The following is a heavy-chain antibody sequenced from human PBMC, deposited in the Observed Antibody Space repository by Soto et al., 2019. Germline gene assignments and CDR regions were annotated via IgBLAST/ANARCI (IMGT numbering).Heavy chain of an antibody. CDR1: GGSISSYY. CDR2: IYYSGST. V-gene: IGHV4-59*01. J-gene: IGHJ3*02. Sequence: QVQLQESGPGLVKPSETLSLTCTVSGGSISSYYWSWIRQPPGKGLEWSGYIYYSGSTSYNPSLTSRVTISVDTSKNQFSLKLSAVTAADTAVYYCARGYYDSSGYYYRAFDIWGQGTMVTVSS. D-gene: IGHD3-22*01. CDR3: ARGYYDSSGYYYRAFDI.